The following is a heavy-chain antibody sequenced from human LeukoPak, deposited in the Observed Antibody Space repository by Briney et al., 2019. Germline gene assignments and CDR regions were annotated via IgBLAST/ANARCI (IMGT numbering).Heavy chain of an antibody. CDR3: ARVLEGVSGDYSYYFDY. CDR1: GDSISSSSYY. J-gene: IGHJ4*02. V-gene: IGHV4-39*01. CDR2: IFYSGTT. Sequence: SETLSLTCTVSGDSISSSSYYWGWIRQPPGKGLEWIGSIFYSGTTYYNPSLKSRVTISVDTSKNQFSLKLSSVTAADTAVYYCARVLEGVSGDYSYYFDYWGQGTLVTVSS. D-gene: IGHD4-17*01.